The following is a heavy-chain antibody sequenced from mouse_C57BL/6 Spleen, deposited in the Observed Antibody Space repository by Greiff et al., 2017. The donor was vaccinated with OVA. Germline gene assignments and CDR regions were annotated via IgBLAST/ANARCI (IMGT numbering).Heavy chain of an antibody. CDR3: ASYDGYYDAMDY. D-gene: IGHD2-3*01. J-gene: IGHJ4*01. CDR1: GYSITSGYY. V-gene: IGHV3-6*01. CDR2: ISYDGSN. Sequence: EVQLVESGPGLVKPSQSLSLTCSVTGYSITSGYYWNWIRQFPGNKLEWMGYISYDGSNNYNPSLKNRISITRDTSKNQFFLKLNSVTTEDTATYYCASYDGYYDAMDYWGQGTSVTVSS.